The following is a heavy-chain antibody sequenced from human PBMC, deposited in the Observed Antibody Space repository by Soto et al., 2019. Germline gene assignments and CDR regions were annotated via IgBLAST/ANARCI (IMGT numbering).Heavy chain of an antibody. J-gene: IGHJ6*02. CDR2: IKSKTDGGTT. Sequence: GGSLRLSCAASGFTFSNAWRSWVSQAPGKGLEWGGRIKSKTDGGTTDYAAPVKGRFTTSRDDSKNTLYLQMNSLRAEDTAVYYCSRDDIPGIAVSTYGMDVWGQGTTVTVS. V-gene: IGHV3-15*01. CDR1: GFTFSNAW. D-gene: IGHD6-19*01. CDR3: SRDDIPGIAVSTYGMDV.